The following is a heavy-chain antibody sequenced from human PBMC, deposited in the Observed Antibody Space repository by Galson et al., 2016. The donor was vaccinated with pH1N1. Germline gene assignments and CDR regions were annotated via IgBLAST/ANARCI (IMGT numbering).Heavy chain of an antibody. CDR2: IYWDDEQ. D-gene: IGHD3-10*01. J-gene: IGHJ5*02. Sequence: PALVKPTQTLTLTCSFSGFSLTNTAENVAWSRQPPGKSLEWLATIYWDDEQRYNPSLADRLTITKDTFKNQVVLTMTNMESADTGTYFCAHRRCNHNNCYYNSFDAWGQGILVTVSS. CDR3: AHRRCNHNNCYYNSFDA. CDR1: GFSLTNTAEN. V-gene: IGHV2-5*02.